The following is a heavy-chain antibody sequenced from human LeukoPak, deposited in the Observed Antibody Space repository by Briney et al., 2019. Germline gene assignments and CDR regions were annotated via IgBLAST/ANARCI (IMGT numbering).Heavy chain of an antibody. Sequence: PGGSLRLSCAASGFTFSSYGMHWVRRAPGKGLEWVAVIWYDGSNKYYADSVKGRFTISRDNSKNTLYLQMNSLRAEDTAVYYCARDDCSGGSCYLDYWGQGTLVTVSS. J-gene: IGHJ4*02. V-gene: IGHV3-33*01. CDR1: GFTFSSYG. D-gene: IGHD2-15*01. CDR2: IWYDGSNK. CDR3: ARDDCSGGSCYLDY.